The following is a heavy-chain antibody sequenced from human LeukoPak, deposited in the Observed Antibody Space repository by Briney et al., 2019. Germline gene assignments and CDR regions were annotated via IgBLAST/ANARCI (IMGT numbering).Heavy chain of an antibody. J-gene: IGHJ4*02. D-gene: IGHD2-2*02. CDR3: ARDAGYCSSTSCYTLWIFDY. CDR2: INPSGGST. Sequence: ASVKVSCTASGYTFTSYYMHWVRQAPGQGLEWMCIINPSGGSTNYAQKLKGRFTITRDTSTSTLYMELSSLRAEDTAVYYCARDAGYCSSTSCYTLWIFDYWGQGTLVTVSS. CDR1: GYTFTSYY. V-gene: IGHV1-46*04.